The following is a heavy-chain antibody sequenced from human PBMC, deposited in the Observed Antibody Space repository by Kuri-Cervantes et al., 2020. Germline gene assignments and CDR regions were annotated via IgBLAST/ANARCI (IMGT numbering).Heavy chain of an antibody. V-gene: IGHV4-39*01. Sequence: SETLSLTCTVSGGSISSSSYYWGWIRQPPGQEREWIGSLYYSGSTYYNPYLKSRVTISVDTSKNQFSLKLSSVTAADTAVYYCARIAGAASRRSDWGQGTLVTVSS. CDR3: ARIAGAASRRSD. D-gene: IGHD6-13*01. CDR2: LYYSGST. CDR1: GGSISSSSYY. J-gene: IGHJ4*02.